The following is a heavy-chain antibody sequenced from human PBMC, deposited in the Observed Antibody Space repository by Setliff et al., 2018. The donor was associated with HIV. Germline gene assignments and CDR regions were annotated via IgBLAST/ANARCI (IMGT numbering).Heavy chain of an antibody. Sequence: ASVKVSCKSSGYTLTDFDIYWMRQASGQGLEWLGWINPKSGNTAYAQSFQGRVTLTTNTAISTVDMELSSLSSEDTAVYYCTRWIVGSSNIFAFDIWGQGTLVTVSS. CDR1: GYTLTDFD. V-gene: IGHV1-8*01. CDR3: TRWIVGSSNIFAFDI. CDR2: INPKSGNT. J-gene: IGHJ3*02. D-gene: IGHD1-26*01.